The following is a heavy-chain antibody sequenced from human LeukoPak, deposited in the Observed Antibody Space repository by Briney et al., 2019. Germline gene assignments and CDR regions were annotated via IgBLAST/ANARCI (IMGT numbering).Heavy chain of an antibody. V-gene: IGHV3-7*04. CDR2: IKQDGSEK. CDR3: ARDSGGSAAAGTSRY. J-gene: IGHJ4*02. CDR1: GFSFSSYW. Sequence: PGGSLRLSCAPSGFSFSSYWMHWVRQAPGKGLEWVANIKQDGSEKYYVDSVKGRFTISRDNAKNSLYLQMNRLRAEDTAVYYCARDSGGSAAAGTSRYWGQGTLVTVSS. D-gene: IGHD6-13*01.